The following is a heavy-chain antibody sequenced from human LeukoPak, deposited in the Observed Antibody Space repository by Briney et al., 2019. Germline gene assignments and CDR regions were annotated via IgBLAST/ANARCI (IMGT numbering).Heavy chain of an antibody. V-gene: IGHV3-23*01. Sequence: GGALRLSCAAPGFTLSSHAMSWGRPAPGEGVEWVSAISGSGGSTYYADSVKGRFTISRDNSKNTLYLQMNSLRAEDTAVYYCAKDLGAQEYSSGCYWGQGTLVTVSS. CDR2: ISGSGGST. CDR1: GFTLSSHA. CDR3: AKDLGAQEYSSGCY. J-gene: IGHJ4*02. D-gene: IGHD6-19*01.